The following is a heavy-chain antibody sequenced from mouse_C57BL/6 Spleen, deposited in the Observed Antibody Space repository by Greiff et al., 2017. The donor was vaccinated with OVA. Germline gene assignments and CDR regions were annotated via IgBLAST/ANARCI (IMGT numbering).Heavy chain of an antibody. CDR2: ISSGSSTI. CDR1: GFTFSDYG. D-gene: IGHD1-1*01. Sequence: EVKLVESGGGLVKPGGSLKLSCAASGFTFSDYGMHWVRQAPEKGLEWVAYISSGSSTIYYADTVKGRFTISRDNAKNTLFLLMTSLRSEDTAMYYCARGGTTDYWYFDVWGTGTTVTVSS. V-gene: IGHV5-17*01. J-gene: IGHJ1*03. CDR3: ARGGTTDYWYFDV.